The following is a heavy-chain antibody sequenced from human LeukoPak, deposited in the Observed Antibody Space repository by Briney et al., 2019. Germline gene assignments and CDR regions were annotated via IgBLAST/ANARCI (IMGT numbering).Heavy chain of an antibody. J-gene: IGHJ5*02. V-gene: IGHV1-69*13. CDR2: IIPIFGTA. D-gene: IGHD3-3*01. CDR1: GGTFSSYA. Sequence: SVKVSCKASGGTFSSYAISWVRQAPGQGLEWMGGIIPIFGTANYAQKFQARVTITADESTSTAYMELSSLRSEDTAVYYCASHDYDFWSGYYTDVNWFDPWGQGTLVTVSS. CDR3: ASHDYDFWSGYYTDVNWFDP.